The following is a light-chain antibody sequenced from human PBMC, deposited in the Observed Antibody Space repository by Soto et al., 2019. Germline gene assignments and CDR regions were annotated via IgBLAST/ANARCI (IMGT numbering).Light chain of an antibody. CDR2: GAS. J-gene: IGKJ1*01. CDR3: QHYITSLTT. CDR1: QSVSSN. V-gene: IGKV3-15*01. Sequence: EIVLTQAPATLSVSPGEGATLSCRASQSVSSNLVWYQHKPGQAPRLLIYGASTMATDIPARFSGSGSGTDFTLTISRLELEDYAVYYCQHYITSLTTCGQGTKVDI.